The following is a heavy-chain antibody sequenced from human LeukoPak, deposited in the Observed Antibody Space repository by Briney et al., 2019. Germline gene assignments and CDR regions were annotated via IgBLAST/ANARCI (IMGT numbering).Heavy chain of an antibody. CDR2: ISFDGTNK. CDR1: GFTFSSYA. Sequence: GRSLRLSCAASGFTFSSYAMHWVRQAPGKGLDWVAVISFDGTNKHYADSVKGRFTISRDNSKNTLYLQMNSLRPEDTAVYFCARDLISWYHFDYWGQGTLVTVSS. CDR3: ARDLISWYHFDY. D-gene: IGHD6-13*01. J-gene: IGHJ4*02. V-gene: IGHV3-30*04.